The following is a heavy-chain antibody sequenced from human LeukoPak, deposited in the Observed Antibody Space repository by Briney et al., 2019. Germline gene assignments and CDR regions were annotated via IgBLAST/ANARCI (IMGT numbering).Heavy chain of an antibody. CDR3: ARGETYDSSGYALDYYYYMDV. Sequence: PGGSLRLSCTVSGFTFDDYAMHWARHTPGKGLEWVAGITWNRDNIGYGDSVKGRFTISRDNVKNVLYLQMNSLRPEDTALYYCARGETYDSSGYALDYYYYMDVWGKGTTVTVSS. D-gene: IGHD3-22*01. CDR2: ITWNRDNI. V-gene: IGHV3-9*01. J-gene: IGHJ6*03. CDR1: GFTFDDYA.